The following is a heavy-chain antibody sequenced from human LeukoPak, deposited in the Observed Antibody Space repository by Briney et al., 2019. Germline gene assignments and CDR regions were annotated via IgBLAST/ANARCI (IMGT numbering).Heavy chain of an antibody. CDR2: INSSSSYI. CDR3: ARVYCSSTSCPNHDAFDI. Sequence: PGGSLRLSCAASGFTFSSYSRNWVRQAPGKGLEWVSSINSSSSYIYYADSVKGRFTISRDNAKNSLYLQMNSLRAEDTAVYYCARVYCSSTSCPNHDAFDIWGQGTMVTVSS. V-gene: IGHV3-21*01. CDR1: GFTFSSYS. J-gene: IGHJ3*02. D-gene: IGHD2-2*01.